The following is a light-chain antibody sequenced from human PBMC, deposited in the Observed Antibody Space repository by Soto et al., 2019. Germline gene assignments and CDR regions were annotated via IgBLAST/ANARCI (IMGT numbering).Light chain of an antibody. CDR2: GAS. CDR1: QGISSN. J-gene: IGKJ2*01. Sequence: DMVMTQSPASLSVSPGERATLSCRASQGISSNLAWYQQKPGQAPRLLIYGASARVTGIPARFSGSGSGTEFTLTLISLQSEDFAVYYCQQYNNWPYTFGQGTKVDIK. CDR3: QQYNNWPYT. V-gene: IGKV3-15*01.